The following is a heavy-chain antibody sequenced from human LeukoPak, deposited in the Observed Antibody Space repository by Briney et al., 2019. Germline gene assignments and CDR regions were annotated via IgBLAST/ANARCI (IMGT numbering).Heavy chain of an antibody. Sequence: GRSLRLSCAASGFTFSSYAMHWVRQAPGKGLEWVAVISYDGSNKYYADSVKGRFTISRDYAKNSLYLQMNSLRAEDTAVYYCARSQGDHCAYSYGSCYFDYWGQGTLVTVSS. CDR1: GFTFSSYA. D-gene: IGHD5-18*01. CDR3: ARSQGDHCAYSYGSCYFDY. CDR2: ISYDGSNK. V-gene: IGHV3-30-3*01. J-gene: IGHJ4*02.